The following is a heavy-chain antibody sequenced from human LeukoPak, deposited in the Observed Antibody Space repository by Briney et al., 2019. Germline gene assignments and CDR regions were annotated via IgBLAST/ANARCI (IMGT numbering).Heavy chain of an antibody. CDR1: GLIFSNYA. J-gene: IGHJ4*02. D-gene: IGHD4-17*01. Sequence: PGGSLRLSCAASGLIFSNYAMNWVRQASGKGLEWVSGITDSGRKTYYAGSVKGRFSISRDNSKNTVYLQMSDLRAEDTAVYYCAKITKATTPNYWGQGTLVTVSS. CDR3: AKITKATTPNY. CDR2: ITDSGRKT. V-gene: IGHV3-23*01.